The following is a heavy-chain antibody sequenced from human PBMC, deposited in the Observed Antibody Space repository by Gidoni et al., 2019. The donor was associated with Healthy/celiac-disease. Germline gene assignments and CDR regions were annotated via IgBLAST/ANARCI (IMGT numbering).Heavy chain of an antibody. V-gene: IGHV2-70*15. CDR2: IDWDDDK. Sequence: QVTLRESVPALVKPTQTLTLTCTFSVFSLSTSGMCVSWIRQPPGKDLEWLARIDWDDDKYYSTSLKTRLTISKDTSKNQVVLTMTNMDPVDTATYYCARSYYYGMDVWGQGTTVTVSS. CDR3: ARSYYYGMDV. J-gene: IGHJ6*02. CDR1: VFSLSTSGMC.